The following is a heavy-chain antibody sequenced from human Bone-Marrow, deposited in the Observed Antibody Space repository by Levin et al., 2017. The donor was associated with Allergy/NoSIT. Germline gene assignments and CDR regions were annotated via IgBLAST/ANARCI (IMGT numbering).Heavy chain of an antibody. D-gene: IGHD2-8*01. V-gene: IGHV4-30-4*02. CDR3: ARESENSKWSYCDY. J-gene: IGHJ4*02. CDR1: GDSISSGENY. Sequence: SETLSLTCTVSGDSISSGENYWSWIRQRPGKALEWIGYILYTGTTQSNPSLSSRVTISDDTSKNQFSLQMTSVTAADTAVYYCARESENSKWSYCDYWGLGTRVTVSS. CDR2: ILYTGTT.